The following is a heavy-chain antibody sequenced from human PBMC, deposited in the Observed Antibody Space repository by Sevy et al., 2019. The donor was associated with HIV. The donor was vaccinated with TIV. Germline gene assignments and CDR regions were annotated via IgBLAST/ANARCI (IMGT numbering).Heavy chain of an antibody. J-gene: IGHJ6*02. CDR1: GFTFSNAW. D-gene: IGHD6-13*01. Sequence: GGSLRLSCAASGFTFSNAWMSWVRQAPGKGLEWVGRIKSKTDGGTTDYAAPVKGRFTISRDDSKNTLYLQMNSLKTEDTAVYYCARQELQLDGVDYYYYGMDVWGQGTTVTVSS. V-gene: IGHV3-15*01. CDR2: IKSKTDGGTT. CDR3: ARQELQLDGVDYYYYGMDV.